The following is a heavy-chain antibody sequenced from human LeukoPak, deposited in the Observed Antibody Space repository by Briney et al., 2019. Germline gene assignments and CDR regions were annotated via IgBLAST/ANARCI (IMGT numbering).Heavy chain of an antibody. D-gene: IGHD3-22*01. CDR1: GGTFSSYA. CDR3: ARDGDSSGYYYMDV. V-gene: IGHV1-69*05. CDR2: IIPIFGTA. Sequence: GASVKVSCRASGGTFSSYAISWVRQATGQGLEWMGGIIPIFGTANYAQKFQGRVTITTDESTSTAYMELSSLRSEDTAVYYCARDGDSSGYYYMDVWGKGTTVTVSS. J-gene: IGHJ6*03.